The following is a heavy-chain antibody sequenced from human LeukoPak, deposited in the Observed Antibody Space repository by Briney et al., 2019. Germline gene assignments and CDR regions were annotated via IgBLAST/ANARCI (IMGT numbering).Heavy chain of an antibody. V-gene: IGHV3-7*03. J-gene: IGHJ4*02. CDR3: ASHYYGSGTYYWGYYFAY. D-gene: IGHD3-10*01. CDR1: GFTFSRYW. Sequence: GGSLRLSCAASGFTFSRYWMSWVRQAPGKGLEWVANIKPDGGEKYYVDSVKGRFTVSRDNAKNSLYLQMNSLRAEDPAVYYCASHYYGSGTYYWGYYFAYWGQGTLVTVSS. CDR2: IKPDGGEK.